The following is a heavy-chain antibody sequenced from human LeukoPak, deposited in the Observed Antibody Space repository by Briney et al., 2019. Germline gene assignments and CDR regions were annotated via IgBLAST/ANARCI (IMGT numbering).Heavy chain of an antibody. J-gene: IGHJ6*02. V-gene: IGHV4-34*01. Sequence: SETLSLTCAVYGGSFSGYYWSWIRQPPGKGLEWIGSIYYSGSTYYNPSLKSRVTISVDTSKNQFSLKLSSVTAADTAVYYCARPVYYLETYGVDVWGQGTTVTVSS. CDR3: ARPVYYLETYGVDV. CDR2: IYYSGST. CDR1: GGSFSGYY. D-gene: IGHD2-8*01.